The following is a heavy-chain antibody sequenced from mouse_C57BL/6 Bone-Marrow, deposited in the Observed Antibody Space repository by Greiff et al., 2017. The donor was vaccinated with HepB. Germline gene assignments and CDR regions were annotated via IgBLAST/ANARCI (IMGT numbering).Heavy chain of an antibody. D-gene: IGHD1-1*01. CDR1: GYTFTSYD. V-gene: IGHV1-85*01. CDR3: AISYYYGSSFYYFDY. CDR2: IYPRDGST. J-gene: IGHJ2*01. Sequence: VMLVESGPELVKPGASVKLSCKASGYTFTSYDINWVKQRPGQGLERIGWIYPRDGSTKYNEKFKGKATLTVDTSSSTAYMELHSLTSEDSAVYFCAISYYYGSSFYYFDYWGQGTTLTVSS.